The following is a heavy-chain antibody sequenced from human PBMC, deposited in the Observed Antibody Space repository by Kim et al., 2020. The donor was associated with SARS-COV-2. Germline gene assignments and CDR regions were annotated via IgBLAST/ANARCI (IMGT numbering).Heavy chain of an antibody. V-gene: IGHV4-34*01. CDR2: INHSGST. Sequence: SETLSLTCAVYGGSFSGYYWSWIRQPPGKGLEWIGEINHSGSTNYNPSLKSRVTISVDTSKNQFSLKLSSVTAADTAVYYCARGGRAYDYVWGSYRNPFDYWGQGTLVTVSS. J-gene: IGHJ4*02. D-gene: IGHD3-16*02. CDR1: GGSFSGYY. CDR3: ARGGRAYDYVWGSYRNPFDY.